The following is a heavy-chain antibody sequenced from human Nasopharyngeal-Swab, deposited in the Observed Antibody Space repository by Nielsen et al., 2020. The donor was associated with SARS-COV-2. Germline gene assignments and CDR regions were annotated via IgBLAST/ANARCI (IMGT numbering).Heavy chain of an antibody. D-gene: IGHD4-23*01. CDR2: FYPEDGET. J-gene: IGHJ4*02. CDR1: GYTLTELS. Sequence: ASVKVSCQVSGYTLTELSMYWVRQAPGTGLEWMGGFYPEDGETNYAQKFQGKVTMTEDTSTVTAYIELSSMRSEDTAVYYCATLSYGGNSPDVLWGQGTLVTVSS. V-gene: IGHV1-24*01. CDR3: ATLSYGGNSPDVL.